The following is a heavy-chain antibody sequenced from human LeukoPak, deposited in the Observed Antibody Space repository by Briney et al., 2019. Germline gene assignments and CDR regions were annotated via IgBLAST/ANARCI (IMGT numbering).Heavy chain of an antibody. V-gene: IGHV7-4-1*02. D-gene: IGHD3-10*01. CDR1: GGTFSSYA. CDR2: INTNTGNP. Sequence: GASVKDSCKASGGTFSSYAISWVRQAPGQGLEWMGWINTNTGNPTYAQGFTGRFVFSLDTSVSTAYLQITSLKAEDTAVYYCARVLAMVRGAPFDYWGQGTLVTVSS. CDR3: ARVLAMVRGAPFDY. J-gene: IGHJ4*02.